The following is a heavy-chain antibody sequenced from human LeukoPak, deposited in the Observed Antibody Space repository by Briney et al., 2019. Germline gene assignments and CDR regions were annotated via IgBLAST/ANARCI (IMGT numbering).Heavy chain of an antibody. J-gene: IGHJ5*02. Sequence: SETLSLTCAVYGGSLSGYYWSWIRQPPGKGLEWIGEINHSGSTNYNPSLKSRVTISVDTSKNQFSLKLSSVTAADTAVYYCASRVVPAAIAWFDPWGQGTLVTVSS. CDR3: ASRVVPAAIAWFDP. D-gene: IGHD2-2*01. CDR1: GGSLSGYY. CDR2: INHSGST. V-gene: IGHV4-34*01.